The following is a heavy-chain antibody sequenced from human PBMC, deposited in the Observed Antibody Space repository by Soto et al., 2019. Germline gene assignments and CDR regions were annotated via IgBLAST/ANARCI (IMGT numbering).Heavy chain of an antibody. V-gene: IGHV4-59*01. D-gene: IGHD6-13*01. CDR1: GGSISSYY. J-gene: IGHJ5*02. Sequence: QVQLQESGPGLVKPSETLSLTCTVSGGSISSYYWSWIRQPPGKGLEWIGYIYYSGSTNYNPSLKSRVNISVDTSKNQFSLKLSSVTAADTAVYYCARSFSGQLVRSWWFDPWGQGTLVTVSS. CDR3: ARSFSGQLVRSWWFDP. CDR2: IYYSGST.